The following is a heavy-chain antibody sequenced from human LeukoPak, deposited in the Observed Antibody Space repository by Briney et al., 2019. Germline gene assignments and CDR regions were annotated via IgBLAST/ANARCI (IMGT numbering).Heavy chain of an antibody. J-gene: IGHJ5*02. CDR2: IMGSGAST. D-gene: IGHD2-15*01. V-gene: IGHV3-23*01. Sequence: PGGSLRLSCAASGFTFGSYWMHWVRQTPGKGLEWVSTIMGSGASTYYADAVTGRFTLSRDNYRNTLQLQMNSLRDEDTAVYYCAKGYCKGYGAWGQGTLVTVSS. CDR1: GFTFGSYW. CDR3: AKGYCKGYGA.